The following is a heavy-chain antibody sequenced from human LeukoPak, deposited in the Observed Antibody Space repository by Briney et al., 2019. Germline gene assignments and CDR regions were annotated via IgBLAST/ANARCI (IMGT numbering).Heavy chain of an antibody. D-gene: IGHD3-10*01. CDR2: INPNSGGT. J-gene: IGHJ6*02. Sequence: GASVKVSCKASGYTFTGYYMHWVRQAPGQGLEWMGWINPNSGGTNYAQKFQGRVTMTRDTSISTAYMELSRLRSDDTAVYYCARFRSPGYGSGSPGIYYYYYGMDVWGQGTTVTVSS. V-gene: IGHV1-2*02. CDR1: GYTFTGYY. CDR3: ARFRSPGYGSGSPGIYYYYYGMDV.